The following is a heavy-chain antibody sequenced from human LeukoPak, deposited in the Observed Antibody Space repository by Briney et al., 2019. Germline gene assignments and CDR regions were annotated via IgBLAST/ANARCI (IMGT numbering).Heavy chain of an antibody. V-gene: IGHV1-69*01. CDR3: ELRRGYSYGYGY. Sequence: SLKVSCKASGGTFSRYAISSVPQAPGQRLECLGGIIPIFDTANYAQKFKGRVTITADESTSTAYMELSSLRSEDTAVYYCELRRGYSYGYGYWGQGTPVTVSS. D-gene: IGHD5-18*01. CDR1: GGTFSRYA. J-gene: IGHJ4*02. CDR2: IIPIFDTA.